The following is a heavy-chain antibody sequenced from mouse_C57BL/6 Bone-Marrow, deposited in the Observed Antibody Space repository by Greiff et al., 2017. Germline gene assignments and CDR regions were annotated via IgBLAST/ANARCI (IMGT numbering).Heavy chain of an antibody. CDR3: TTTFDFYDHLTVAY. V-gene: IGHV14-4*01. J-gene: IGHJ3*01. CDR2: IDPENGDT. CDR1: GFNIKDAY. Sequence: VQLQQSGAELVRPGASVKLSCTASGFNIKDAYMHWVKQRPEQGLEWIGWIDPENGDTEYASKFQGKATITADTSSNTAYLPLSSLTSEDTAVYYCTTTFDFYDHLTVAYWGQGTLVTVSA. D-gene: IGHD2-12*01.